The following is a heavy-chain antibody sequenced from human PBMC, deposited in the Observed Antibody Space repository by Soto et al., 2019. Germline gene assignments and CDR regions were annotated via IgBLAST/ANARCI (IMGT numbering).Heavy chain of an antibody. D-gene: IGHD6-13*01. CDR2: MNPNSGNT. J-gene: IGHJ6*02. CDR3: ARVYSSSSWPYYGMDV. CDR1: GYTFTSYD. Sequence: QVQLVQSGAEVKKPGASVKVSCKASGYTFTSYDINWVRQATGQGLEWMGWMNPNSGNTGYAQKFQGRVTMTRNTSISTAYMELSSLRSEDTAVYYCARVYSSSSWPYYGMDVWGQGTTVTVSS. V-gene: IGHV1-8*01.